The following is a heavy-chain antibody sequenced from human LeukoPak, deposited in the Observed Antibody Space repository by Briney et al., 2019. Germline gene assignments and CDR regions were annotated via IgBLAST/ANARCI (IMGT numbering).Heavy chain of an antibody. J-gene: IGHJ6*02. CDR2: FDPEDGET. CDR3: ASTTVTPRHYYYYYGMDV. CDR1: GYTLTELS. V-gene: IGHV1-24*01. Sequence: ASVKVSCKVSGYTLTELSMHWVRQAPGKGLEWMGGFDPEDGETIYAQKFQGRVTMTEDTSTDTAYMELSSLRYEDTAVYYCASTTVTPRHYYYYYGMDVWGQGTTVTVSS. D-gene: IGHD4-11*01.